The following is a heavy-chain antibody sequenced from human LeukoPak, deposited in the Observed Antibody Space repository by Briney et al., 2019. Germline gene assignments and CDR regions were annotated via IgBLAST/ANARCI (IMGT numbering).Heavy chain of an antibody. J-gene: IGHJ6*03. CDR2: IYYSGST. Sequence: PSETLSLTCTVSGGSISTYYWSWIRQPPGKGLEWIGYIYYSGSTNYNPSLKSRVTISVDTSKNQFSLKLSSVTAADTAVYYCARVPLRWYYMDVWGKGTTVTVSS. V-gene: IGHV4-59*08. CDR3: ARVPLRWYYMDV. D-gene: IGHD4-23*01. CDR1: GGSISTYY.